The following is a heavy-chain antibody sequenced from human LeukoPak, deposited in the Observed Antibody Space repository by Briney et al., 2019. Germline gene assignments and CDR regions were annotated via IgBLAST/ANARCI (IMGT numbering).Heavy chain of an antibody. V-gene: IGHV1-69*04. CDR1: GGTFSSYA. D-gene: IGHD4-17*01. Sequence: ASVKVSCKASGGTFSSYAISWVRQAPGQGLEWMGRIIPILGIANYAQKFQGRVTITADKSTSTAYMELSSLRSEDTAVYYCARYYDTTVTPLDYWGQGTLVTVSS. CDR2: IIPILGIA. J-gene: IGHJ4*02. CDR3: ARYYDTTVTPLDY.